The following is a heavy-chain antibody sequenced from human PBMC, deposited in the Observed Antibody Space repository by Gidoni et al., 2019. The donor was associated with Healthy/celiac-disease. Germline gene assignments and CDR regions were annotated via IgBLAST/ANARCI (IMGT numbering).Heavy chain of an antibody. CDR3: AVNRVATISLGGNLVDY. J-gene: IGHJ4*02. CDR1: GYSFTRYW. D-gene: IGHD5-12*01. V-gene: IGHV5-10-1*01. Sequence: EVQLVQSGAAVKKPGESLRISCKGAGYSFTRYWISWVRQMPGKGLEWMGRIDPSDSYTNYSPSFQGHVTISADKFISTAYLQWSSLKASDTAMYYCAVNRVATISLGGNLVDYWGQGTLVTVSS. CDR2: IDPSDSYT.